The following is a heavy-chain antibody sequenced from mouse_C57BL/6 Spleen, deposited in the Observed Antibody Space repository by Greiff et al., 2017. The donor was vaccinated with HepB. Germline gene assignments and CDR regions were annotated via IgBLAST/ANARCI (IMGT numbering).Heavy chain of an antibody. D-gene: IGHD2-4*01. CDR3: ARHPYDYDGYFDV. J-gene: IGHJ1*03. CDR1: GYTFTSYW. CDR2: INPSSGYT. Sequence: VQLQQSGAELAKPGASVKLSCKASGYTFTSYWMHWVKQRPGQGLEWIGYINPSSGYTKYNQKFKDKATLTADKSSSTAYMQLSSLTYEDSAVYYCARHPYDYDGYFDVWGTGTTVTVSS. V-gene: IGHV1-7*01.